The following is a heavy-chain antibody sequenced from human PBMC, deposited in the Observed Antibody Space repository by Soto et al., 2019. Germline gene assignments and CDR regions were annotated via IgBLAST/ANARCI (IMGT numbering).Heavy chain of an antibody. V-gene: IGHV4-30-4*01. D-gene: IGHD5-18*01. CDR1: GGSISSGDYY. Sequence: SETLSLTCTVSGGSISSGDYYWSWIRQPPGKGLEWIGYIYYSGSTYYNPSLKSRVTISVDTSKNQFSLKLSSVTAADTAVYYCARERYSYGYSVIDYWGQGTLVTVSS. CDR2: IYYSGST. CDR3: ARERYSYGYSVIDY. J-gene: IGHJ4*02.